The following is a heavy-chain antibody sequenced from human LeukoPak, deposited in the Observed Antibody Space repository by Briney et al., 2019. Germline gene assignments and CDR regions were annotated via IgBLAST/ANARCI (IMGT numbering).Heavy chain of an antibody. CDR3: ARDLYFGGNSGGS. D-gene: IGHD4-23*01. CDR1: GFIFSSYA. CDR2: ISYDGSNK. J-gene: IGHJ5*02. V-gene: IGHV3-30-3*01. Sequence: GGSLRLSCAASGFIFSSYAMHWVRQAPGKGLEWVAVISYDGSNKYYADSVKGRFTTSRDNSKNTLYLQMNSLRAEDTAVYYCARDLYFGGNSGGSWGQGTLVTVSS.